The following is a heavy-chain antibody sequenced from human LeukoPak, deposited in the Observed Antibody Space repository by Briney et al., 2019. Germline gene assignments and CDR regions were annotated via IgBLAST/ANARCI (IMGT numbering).Heavy chain of an antibody. CDR1: GFTFSSYS. D-gene: IGHD3-10*01. CDR3: ARAPSGIGLSDP. J-gene: IGHJ5*02. CDR2: ISSSSSYI. V-gene: IGHV3-21*01. Sequence: PGGSLRLSCAASGFTFSSYSMNWVRQAPGKGLEWVSSISSSSSYIYYADSVKGRFTISRDNAKNSLYLQMNSLRAEDTAVYYCARAPSGIGLSDPWGQGTLVTVSS.